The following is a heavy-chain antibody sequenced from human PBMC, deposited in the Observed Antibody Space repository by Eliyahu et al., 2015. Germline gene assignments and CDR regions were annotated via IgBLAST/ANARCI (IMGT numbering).Heavy chain of an antibody. Sequence: QVQLQQSGPGLVKPSQTLSLTCAIXGDXXXSNSATWNWIRQSPSRGLEWLGRTYYGSKWFFEYAVSVRSRITISPDTSKNQFSLQLNSVTPEDTALYYCARGVPRFFDFWGRGTLVTVSS. V-gene: IGHV6-1*01. CDR1: GDXXXSNSAT. CDR3: ARGVPRFFDF. J-gene: IGHJ2*01. D-gene: IGHD4/OR15-4a*01. CDR2: TYYGSKWFF.